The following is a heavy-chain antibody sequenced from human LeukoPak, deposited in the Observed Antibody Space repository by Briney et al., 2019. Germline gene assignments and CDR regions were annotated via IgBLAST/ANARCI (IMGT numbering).Heavy chain of an antibody. CDR2: IIPIFGTA. CDR3: ASYYYDSSGYDY. D-gene: IGHD3-22*01. J-gene: IGHJ4*02. CDR1: GGTFSSYA. Sequence: SVKVSCKASGGTFSSYAISWVRQAPGQGLEWMGGIIPIFGTANYAQKFQGRVTITTDESTSTAYMELSSLRSEDTAVYYCASYYYDSSGYDYWGQGTLVTVSS. V-gene: IGHV1-69*05.